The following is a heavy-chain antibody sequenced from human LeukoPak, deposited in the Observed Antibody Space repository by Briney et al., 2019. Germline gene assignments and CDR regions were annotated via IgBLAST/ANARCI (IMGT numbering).Heavy chain of an antibody. CDR2: IYYSGST. Sequence: PSETLSLTCTVSGGSISGYYWSWIRKSPGKGLEWIGYIYYSGSTNYNPSLKSRISISVDTSKNQFSLNLSSVTAADTAVYYCARDNGASTAIFDHWGQGTLVTVSS. V-gene: IGHV4-59*01. J-gene: IGHJ4*02. CDR3: ARDNGASTAIFDH. D-gene: IGHD2-8*01. CDR1: GGSISGYY.